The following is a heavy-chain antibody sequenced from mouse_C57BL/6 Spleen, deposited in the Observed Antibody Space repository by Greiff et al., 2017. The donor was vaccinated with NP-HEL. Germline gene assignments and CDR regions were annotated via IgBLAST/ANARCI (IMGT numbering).Heavy chain of an antibody. J-gene: IGHJ4*01. Sequence: QVQLKESGPELVKPGASVKISCKASGYAFSSSWMNWVKQRPGKGLEWIGRIYPGDGDTNYNGKFKGKATLTADKSSSTAYMQLSSLTSEDSAVYFCARRTLMDDWGQGTSVTGSS. CDR2: IYPGDGDT. CDR3: ARRTLMDD. V-gene: IGHV1-82*01. CDR1: GYAFSSSW.